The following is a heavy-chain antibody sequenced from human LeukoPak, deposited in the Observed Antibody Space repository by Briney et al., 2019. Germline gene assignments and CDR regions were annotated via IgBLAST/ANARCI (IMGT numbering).Heavy chain of an antibody. CDR2: INPNSGGT. J-gene: IGHJ3*02. V-gene: IGHV1-2*02. D-gene: IGHD5-12*01. CDR3: ARGTYSGYESYDAFDI. CDR1: GYTFTGYY. Sequence: ASVKVSCKASGYTFTGYYMHWVRQAPGQGLEWMGWINPNSGGTNYAQKFQGRVTMTRDTSISTAYMELSRLRSDDTAVYYCARGTYSGYESYDAFDIWGQGTMVTVSS.